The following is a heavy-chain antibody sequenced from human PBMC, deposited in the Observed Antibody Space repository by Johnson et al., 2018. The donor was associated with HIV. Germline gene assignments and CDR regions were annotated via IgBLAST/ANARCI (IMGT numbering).Heavy chain of an antibody. CDR3: AKVNGDYKTDAFDI. CDR2: IRYDGSNK. V-gene: IGHV3-30*02. Sequence: QVQLVESGGGVVQPGRSLRLSCAASGFTFTSYGMHWVRQAPGKGLEWVAFIRYDGSNKYYADSVKGRFTISRDNSKNTLYLQMNSLRAEDTAVYYCAKVNGDYKTDAFDIWGQGTMVTVSS. J-gene: IGHJ3*02. D-gene: IGHD4-17*01. CDR1: GFTFTSYG.